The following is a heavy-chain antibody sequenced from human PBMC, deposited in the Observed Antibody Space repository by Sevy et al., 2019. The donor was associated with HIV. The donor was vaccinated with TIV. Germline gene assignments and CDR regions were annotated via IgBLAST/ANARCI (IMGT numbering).Heavy chain of an antibody. J-gene: IGHJ5*02. D-gene: IGHD7-27*01. Sequence: GGSLRLSCAASGFTFSSYWMHWVRQAPGKGLVWVSRINSDGSSTSYADSVKGRFTISRDNAKNTLYLQMNSPRAEDTAVYYCARVVTRGGDWFDPWGQGTLVTVSS. CDR2: INSDGSST. V-gene: IGHV3-74*01. CDR1: GFTFSSYW. CDR3: ARVVTRGGDWFDP.